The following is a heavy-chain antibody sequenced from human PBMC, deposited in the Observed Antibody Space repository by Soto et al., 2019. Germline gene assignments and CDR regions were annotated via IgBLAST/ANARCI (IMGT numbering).Heavy chain of an antibody. Sequence: SETLSLTCTVSGGSISSGDYYWSWIRQPPGKGLEWIGYIYYSGSTYYNPSLKSRVTISVDTSKNQFSLKLSSVTAADTAVYYCARDHRVVVVPAAIYYYYGMDVWGQGTTVTAP. CDR3: ARDHRVVVVPAAIYYYYGMDV. D-gene: IGHD2-2*02. CDR1: GGSISSGDYY. CDR2: IYYSGST. J-gene: IGHJ6*02. V-gene: IGHV4-30-4*01.